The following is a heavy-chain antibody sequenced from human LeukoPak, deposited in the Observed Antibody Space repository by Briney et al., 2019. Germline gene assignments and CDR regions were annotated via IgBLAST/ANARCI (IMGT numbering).Heavy chain of an antibody. D-gene: IGHD3-3*01. CDR3: ARGRADFWSGYSPYYFDY. CDR2: INPSGGST. CDR1: GYTFTSYY. J-gene: IGHJ4*02. V-gene: IGHV1-46*01. Sequence: ASVKVSCKASGYTFTSYYMHWVRQAPGQGLEWMGIINPSGGSTSYAQKFQGRVTMTRDTSTSTVYMELSSLRSEDTAVYYCARGRADFWSGYSPYYFDYWGQGTLVAVSS.